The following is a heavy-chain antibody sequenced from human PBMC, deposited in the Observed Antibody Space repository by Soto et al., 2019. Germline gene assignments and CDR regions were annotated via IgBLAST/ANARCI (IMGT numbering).Heavy chain of an antibody. CDR1: GYTFTTYG. J-gene: IGHJ4*02. CDR3: ATRSPAFDF. CDR2: ISTNKGNT. V-gene: IGHV1-18*01. Sequence: QVQLVQSGPEVKKPGASAKVSCKTSGYTFTTYGISWVRQAPGQGLEWMGWISTNKGNTNYAQKFQGRVTMTTDTSTSTAYMELRSLRSDDTAVYYCATRSPAFDFWGQGTLVTVSS.